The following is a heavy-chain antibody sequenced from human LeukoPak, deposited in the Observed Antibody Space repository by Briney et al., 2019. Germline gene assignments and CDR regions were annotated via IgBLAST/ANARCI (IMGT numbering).Heavy chain of an antibody. CDR1: GGTFISYA. Sequence: SVKVSCKASGGTFISYAISWVRQAPGQGLEWMGGIIPIFGTANYAQKFQGRVTITTDESTSTAYMELSSLRSEDTAVYYCARDPSPSGYYGPNWFDPWGQGTLVTVSS. CDR2: IIPIFGTA. D-gene: IGHD3-22*01. J-gene: IGHJ5*02. V-gene: IGHV1-69*05. CDR3: ARDPSPSGYYGPNWFDP.